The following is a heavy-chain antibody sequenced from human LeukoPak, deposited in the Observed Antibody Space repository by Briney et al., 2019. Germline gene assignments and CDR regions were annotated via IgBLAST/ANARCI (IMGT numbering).Heavy chain of an antibody. CDR2: INHSGST. V-gene: IGHV4-34*01. CDR3: ARLYGSGYGMDV. CDR1: GGSFSGYY. J-gene: IGHJ6*02. Sequence: SETLSLTCAVYGGSFSGYYWSWIRQPPGKGLEWIGEINHSGSTNYNPSLNSRVTISVDTSKNQFSLKLSSVTAADTAVYYCARLYGSGYGMDVWGQGTTVTVSS. D-gene: IGHD3-10*01.